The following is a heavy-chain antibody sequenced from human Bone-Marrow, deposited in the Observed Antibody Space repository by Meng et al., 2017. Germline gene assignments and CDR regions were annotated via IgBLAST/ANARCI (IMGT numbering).Heavy chain of an antibody. CDR3: ARDEYYDILTGPLDP. J-gene: IGHJ5*02. Sequence: GESLKISCAASGFTFSSYWMSWVRQAPGKGLEWVANIKQDGSEKYYVDSVKGRFTISRDNAKNSLYLQMNSLRAEDTAVYYCARDEYYDILTGPLDPWGQGTLVTGSS. D-gene: IGHD3-9*01. V-gene: IGHV3-7*01. CDR1: GFTFSSYW. CDR2: IKQDGSEK.